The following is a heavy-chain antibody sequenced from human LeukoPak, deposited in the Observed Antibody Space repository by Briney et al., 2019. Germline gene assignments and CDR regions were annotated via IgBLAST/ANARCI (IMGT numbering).Heavy chain of an antibody. V-gene: IGHV1-69*04. CDR2: IIPILGIA. CDR1: GGTFSSYT. J-gene: IGHJ4*02. D-gene: IGHD5-24*01. CDR3: ARDPMATTPSDF. Sequence: ASVKVSCKASGGTFSSYTIGWVRQAPGQGLEWMGRIIPILGIANYAQKVQGRVTITADKSTSTAYMELSSLRSEDTAVYYCARDPMATTPSDFWGQGTLVTVSS.